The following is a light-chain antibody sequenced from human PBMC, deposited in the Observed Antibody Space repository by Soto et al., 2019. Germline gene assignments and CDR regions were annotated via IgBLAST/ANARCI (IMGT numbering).Light chain of an antibody. CDR1: QSVSSN. J-gene: IGKJ4*01. CDR3: QQYNNWPPLT. V-gene: IGKV3-15*01. Sequence: EIVWTQSPGTLSLSPGERATLSCRASQSVSSNLAWYQQRPGQAPSLLIYGASTRATGIPARFSGSGSGTEFTLTISSLQSEDFAVYYCQQYNNWPPLTFGGGTKVDI. CDR2: GAS.